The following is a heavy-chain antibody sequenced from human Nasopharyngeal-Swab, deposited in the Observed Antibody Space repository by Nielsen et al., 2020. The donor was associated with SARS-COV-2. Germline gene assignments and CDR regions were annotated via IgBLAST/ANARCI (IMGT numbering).Heavy chain of an antibody. CDR2: IYSGGST. CDR1: GFTVSSNY. CDR3: ARMGGYSYGWRAYYYYGMDV. V-gene: IGHV3-53*01. Sequence: GGSLRLSCAASGFTVSSNYISWVRQSPGKGLEWVSVIYSGGSTYYADSVKGRFTISRDNSKNTLYLQMNSLRAEDTAVYYCARMGGYSYGWRAYYYYGMDVWGQGTTVTVSS. J-gene: IGHJ6*02. D-gene: IGHD5-18*01.